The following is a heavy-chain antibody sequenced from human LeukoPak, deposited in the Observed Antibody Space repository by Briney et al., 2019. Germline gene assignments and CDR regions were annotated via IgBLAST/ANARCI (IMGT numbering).Heavy chain of an antibody. D-gene: IGHD2-15*01. V-gene: IGHV3-21*01. Sequence: PGGSLRLSCAASGFTFSSYTMNWVRQAPGKGLEWVSSISSSSTYIYYADSVKGRFTISRDNARTSLYLQMNSLRAEDTAVYYCAREDCGGGSCYSMAFDYWGQGTLVTVSA. CDR1: GFTFSSYT. J-gene: IGHJ4*02. CDR3: AREDCGGGSCYSMAFDY. CDR2: ISSSSTYI.